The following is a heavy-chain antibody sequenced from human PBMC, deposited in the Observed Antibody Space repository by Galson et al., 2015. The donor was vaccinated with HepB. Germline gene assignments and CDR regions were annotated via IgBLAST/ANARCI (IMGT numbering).Heavy chain of an antibody. Sequence: SLRLSCAASGFTFSSYSMNWVRQAPGKGLEWVSSISSSSSYIYYADSVKGRFTISRDNAKNSLYLQMNSLRAEDTAVYYCARGALRPVPSARRHVVPAAPFDYWGQGTLVTVSS. J-gene: IGHJ4*02. CDR3: ARGALRPVPSARRHVVPAAPFDY. CDR1: GFTFSSYS. D-gene: IGHD2-2*01. CDR2: ISSSSSYI. V-gene: IGHV3-21*01.